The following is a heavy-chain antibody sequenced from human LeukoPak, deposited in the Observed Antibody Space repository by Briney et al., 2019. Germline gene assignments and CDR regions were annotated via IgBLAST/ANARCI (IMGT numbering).Heavy chain of an antibody. Sequence: SVKVSCKASGGTFSSYAISWVRQAPGQGLEWMGGIIPIFGTANYAQKFQGRVTITADKSTSTAYMELSSLRSEDTAVYYCAREVSEDSSDRGNFDYWGQGTLVTVSS. CDR2: IIPIFGTA. CDR1: GGTFSSYA. D-gene: IGHD3-22*01. J-gene: IGHJ4*02. CDR3: AREVSEDSSDRGNFDY. V-gene: IGHV1-69*06.